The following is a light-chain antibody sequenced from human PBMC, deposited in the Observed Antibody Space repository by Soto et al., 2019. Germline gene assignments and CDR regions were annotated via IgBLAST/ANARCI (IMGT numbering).Light chain of an antibody. J-gene: IGLJ1*01. V-gene: IGLV2-8*01. CDR3: SSYADTYIV. Sequence: QSVLTQPPSASGSPGQSVAISCTGTSSDVGGYDYVSWYQQHPGKAPKLMIYDVSKRPSGVPDRFSGSKSGNTASLTVSGLQAEDEADYYCSSYADTYIVFGTGTKVTDL. CDR2: DVS. CDR1: SSDVGGYDY.